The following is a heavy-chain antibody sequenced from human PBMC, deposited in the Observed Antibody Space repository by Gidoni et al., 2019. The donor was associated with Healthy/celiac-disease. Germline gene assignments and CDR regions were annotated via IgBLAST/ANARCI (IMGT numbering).Heavy chain of an antibody. Sequence: QVQLQQWGAGLLTPSETLSLTCAVYGGSFSGYYWSWIRQPPGKGLEWIGESNHSGNTNYNPSLKSRVTISVDTSKNQFSLKLSSVTAADTAVYYCARVIGRIVVVPAAMRRFDPWGQGTLVTVSS. CDR1: GGSFSGYY. V-gene: IGHV4-34*01. D-gene: IGHD2-2*01. CDR3: ARVIGRIVVVPAAMRRFDP. J-gene: IGHJ5*02. CDR2: SNHSGNT.